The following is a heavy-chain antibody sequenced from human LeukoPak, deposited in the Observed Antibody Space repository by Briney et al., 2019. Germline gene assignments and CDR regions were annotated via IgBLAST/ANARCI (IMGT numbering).Heavy chain of an antibody. J-gene: IGHJ4*02. V-gene: IGHV4-39*07. Sequence: PSETLSLTCTVSGGSISSSSYYWGWIRQPPGKGLEWIGSIYYSGSTYYNPSLKSRVTISVDTSKNQFSLKLSSVTAADTAVYYCARGTTHAPWGQGTLVTVSS. D-gene: IGHD2-2*01. CDR3: ARGTTHAP. CDR1: GGSISSSSYY. CDR2: IYYSGST.